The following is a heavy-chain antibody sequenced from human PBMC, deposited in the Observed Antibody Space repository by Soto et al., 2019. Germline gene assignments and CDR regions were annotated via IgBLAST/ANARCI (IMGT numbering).Heavy chain of an antibody. CDR3: AGEPRLPEF. CDR2: ISGSSTDT. D-gene: IGHD4-17*01. J-gene: IGHJ4*02. V-gene: IGHV3-11*05. CDR1: GFTFSDSY. Sequence: QVQLVESGGGLVKPGGSLRLSCAASGFTFSDSYMSWFRQAPGKGLEWLSYISGSSTDTNYVDSVKGRFTISRDNAKNSLYLQMNSLGAEDTAVYYCAGEPRLPEFWGQGTLVTVSP.